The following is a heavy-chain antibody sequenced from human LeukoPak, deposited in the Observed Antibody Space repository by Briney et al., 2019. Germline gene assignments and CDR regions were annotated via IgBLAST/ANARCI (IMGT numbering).Heavy chain of an antibody. J-gene: IGHJ4*02. CDR2: IYYSGST. Sequence: NPSETPSLTCTASGGSISSSSYYWGWIRQPPGKGLEWIGSIYYSGSTYYNPSLKSRVTISVDTSKNQFSLKLSSVTAADTAVYYCARHGMGPYSSSWSSIDYWGQGTLVTVSS. CDR3: ARHGMGPYSSSWSSIDY. V-gene: IGHV4-39*01. D-gene: IGHD6-13*01. CDR1: GGSISSSSYY.